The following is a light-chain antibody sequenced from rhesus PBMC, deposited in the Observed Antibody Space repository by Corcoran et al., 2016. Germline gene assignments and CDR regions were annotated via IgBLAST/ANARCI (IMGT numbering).Light chain of an antibody. V-gene: IGKV1-21*01. J-gene: IGKJ3*01. Sequence: DIQMTQSPSSLSSSVGDRVTITCRASKGISSWFAWYQQKPGKAPKLLIYKASRLQSGVPSRFSGSGSGTDFTLPISSLPPEDSATYYCQQCSRAPFPFGPGTKLDIE. CDR1: KGISSW. CDR2: KAS. CDR3: QQCSRAPFP.